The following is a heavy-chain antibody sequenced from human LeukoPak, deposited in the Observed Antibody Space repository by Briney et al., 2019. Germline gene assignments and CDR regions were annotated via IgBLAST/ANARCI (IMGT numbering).Heavy chain of an antibody. CDR2: IYYSGST. Sequence: PSETLSLTCSVPGGSISSYYWIWIRQPPGKGLEWIGYIYYSGSTDYNPSLKSRVTVSVDTSKNQFSLKLSSVTAADTAVYYCARVPYTSGPMDYWGQGTLVTVSP. CDR1: GGSISSYY. CDR3: ARVPYTSGPMDY. V-gene: IGHV4-59*01. D-gene: IGHD3-22*01. J-gene: IGHJ4*02.